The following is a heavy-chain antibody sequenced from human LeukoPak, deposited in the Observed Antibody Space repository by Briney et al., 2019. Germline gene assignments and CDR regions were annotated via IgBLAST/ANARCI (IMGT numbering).Heavy chain of an antibody. Sequence: SETLSLTCTVSGGSISSSSYYWGWIRQPPGKGLEWIGSIYYSGSTNYNPSLKSRVTISVDTSKNQFSLKLSSVTAADTAAYYCASGVVATSSPFDYWGQGTLVTVSS. D-gene: IGHD5-12*01. V-gene: IGHV4-39*07. CDR3: ASGVVATSSPFDY. J-gene: IGHJ4*02. CDR2: IYYSGST. CDR1: GGSISSSSYY.